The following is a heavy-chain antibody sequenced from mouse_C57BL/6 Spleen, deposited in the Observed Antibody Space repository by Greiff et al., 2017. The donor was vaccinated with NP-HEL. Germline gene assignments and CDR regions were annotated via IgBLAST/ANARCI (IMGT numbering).Heavy chain of an antibody. D-gene: IGHD5-1-1*01. V-gene: IGHV1-64*01. CDR2: IHPNSGST. J-gene: IGHJ2*01. CDR1: GYTFTSYW. CDR3: AKEGGYTLYFDY. Sequence: QVQLQQPGAELVKPGASVKLSCKASGYTFTSYWMHWVKQRPGQGLEWIGMIHPNSGSTNYNEKFKSKATLTVDKSSSTAYMQLSSLTSEDSAVYYCAKEGGYTLYFDYWGQGTTLTVSS.